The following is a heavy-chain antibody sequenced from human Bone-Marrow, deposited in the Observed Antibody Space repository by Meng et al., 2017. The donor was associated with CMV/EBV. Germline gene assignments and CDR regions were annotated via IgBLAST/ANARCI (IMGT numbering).Heavy chain of an antibody. J-gene: IGHJ4*02. CDR3: AKDLLLFGGPNAYFDS. CDR2: IRHDGTNK. Sequence: GESLKISCAASGFRFDDYGMHWVRQTPGKGLEWVAFIRHDGTNKFYGDSVKGRFTISRDNSKNTVYLQMNSLRPEETAVYYCAKDLLLFGGPNAYFDSWGQGTLVTVSS. V-gene: IGHV3-30*02. CDR1: GFRFDDYG. D-gene: IGHD3-16*01.